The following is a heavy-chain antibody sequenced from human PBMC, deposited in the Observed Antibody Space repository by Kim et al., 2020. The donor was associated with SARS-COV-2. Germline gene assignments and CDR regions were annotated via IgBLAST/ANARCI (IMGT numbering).Heavy chain of an antibody. CDR2: ISYDGSNK. V-gene: IGHV3-33*05. J-gene: IGHJ3*02. D-gene: IGHD3-10*01. CDR1: GFTFSSYG. Sequence: GRSLRLSCAASGFTFSSYGMHWVRQAPGKGLEWVAVISYDGSNKYYADSVKGRFTISRDNSKNTLYLQMNSLRAEDTAVYYCAREGIITMVRGANDAFD. CDR3: AREGIITMVRGANDAFD.